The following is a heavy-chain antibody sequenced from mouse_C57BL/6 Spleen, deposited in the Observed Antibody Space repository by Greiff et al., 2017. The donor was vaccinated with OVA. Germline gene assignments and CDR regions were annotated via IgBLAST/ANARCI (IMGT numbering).Heavy chain of an antibody. D-gene: IGHD2-4*01. CDR1: GYTFTTYP. CDR3: AMGDYDGQDYFDY. Sequence: QVQLQQSGAELVKPGASVKMSCKASGYTFTTYPIEWMKQNPGKSLEWIGNFHPYNDDTKYNEKFKGKATLTVEKSSSTVYLELSRLTSDDSAVYYCAMGDYDGQDYFDYWGQGTTLTGSA. J-gene: IGHJ2*01. CDR2: FHPYNDDT. V-gene: IGHV1-47*01.